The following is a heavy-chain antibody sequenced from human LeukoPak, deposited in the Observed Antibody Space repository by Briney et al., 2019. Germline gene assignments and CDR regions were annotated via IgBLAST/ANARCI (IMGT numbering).Heavy chain of an antibody. CDR3: ARGDTIFGVKDY. V-gene: IGHV4-30-2*01. Sequence: PSQTLSLTCTVSGGSISSGGYYWSWIWQPPGKGLEWIGYIYHSGSTYYNPSLKSRVTISVDRSKNQFSLKLSSVTAADTAVYYCARGDTIFGVKDYWGQGTLVTVSS. D-gene: IGHD3-3*01. J-gene: IGHJ4*02. CDR1: GGSISSGGYY. CDR2: IYHSGST.